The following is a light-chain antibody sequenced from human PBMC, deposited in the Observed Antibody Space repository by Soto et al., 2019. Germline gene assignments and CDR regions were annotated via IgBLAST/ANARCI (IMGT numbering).Light chain of an antibody. CDR3: SSYAGSNNYV. J-gene: IGLJ1*01. CDR1: SSDVGGYNY. CDR2: DVS. V-gene: IGLV2-8*01. Sequence: QSVLTQPTSASGSPGQSVTISCTGTSSDVGGYNYVSWYQHHPGKAPKLMIYDVSKRPSGVPDRFSGSKSGNTASLTVSGLQAEDEADYYCSSYAGSNNYVFGTGTKLTVL.